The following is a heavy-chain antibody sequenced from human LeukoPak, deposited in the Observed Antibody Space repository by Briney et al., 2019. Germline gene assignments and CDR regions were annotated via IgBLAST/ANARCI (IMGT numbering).Heavy chain of an antibody. J-gene: IGHJ4*02. V-gene: IGHV5-51*01. CDR3: ARRNSSGYELDPYFDY. CDR1: GYSFTSYW. Sequence: GESLKISCKGSGYSFTSYWIVWVRQMPGKGLEWMGIIYPGDSDTRYSPSFQGQVTISADKAISTAYLQWSSLKASDTAMYYCARRNSSGYELDPYFDYWGQGTLVTVSS. D-gene: IGHD5-12*01. CDR2: IYPGDSDT.